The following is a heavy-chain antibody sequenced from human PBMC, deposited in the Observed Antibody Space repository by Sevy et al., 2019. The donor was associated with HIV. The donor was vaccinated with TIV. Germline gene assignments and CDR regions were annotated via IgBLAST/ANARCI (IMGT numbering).Heavy chain of an antibody. CDR3: ARLPVAVAGLYDFDY. CDR2: VYPGDSDT. J-gene: IGHJ4*02. Sequence: GESLKISCKGSGYSFANNWIGWVRQMPGKGLEWMGIVYPGDSDTTYSPSFQGQVTISVDKSISTAYLQSNSLKASDTAMYYCARLPVAVAGLYDFDYWGQGTLVTVSS. D-gene: IGHD6-13*01. V-gene: IGHV5-51*01. CDR1: GYSFANNW.